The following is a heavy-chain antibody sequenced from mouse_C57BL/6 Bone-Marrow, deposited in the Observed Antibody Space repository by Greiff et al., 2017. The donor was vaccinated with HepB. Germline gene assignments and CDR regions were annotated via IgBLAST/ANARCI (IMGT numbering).Heavy chain of an antibody. CDR3: ATYGYDGRAFDY. J-gene: IGHJ2*01. CDR2: IYPGSGST. Sequence: QVQLQQSGAELVKPGASVKMSCKASGYTFTSYWITWVKQRPGQGLEWIGDIYPGSGSTNYNEKFKSKATLTVDTSSSTAYMQLSSLTSEDSAVYYGATYGYDGRAFDYWGQGTTLTVSS. V-gene: IGHV1-55*01. D-gene: IGHD2-2*01. CDR1: GYTFTSYW.